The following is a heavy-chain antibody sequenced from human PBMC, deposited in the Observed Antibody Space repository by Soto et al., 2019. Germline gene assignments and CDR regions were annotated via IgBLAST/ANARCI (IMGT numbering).Heavy chain of an antibody. J-gene: IGHJ4*02. V-gene: IGHV4-39*01. CDR2: IYYSGHT. CDR3: ARYLLRGRFFDS. D-gene: IGHD3-10*01. Sequence: ASETLSLTCAVSGGSFSSSYYWGWLRQPPGKGLEWLGNIYYSGHTYYNPSLKSRFAMSVDTSKNQFSLTLTSVTAADTAVYYCARYLLRGRFFDSWGQGTLVTVSS. CDR1: GGSFSSSYY.